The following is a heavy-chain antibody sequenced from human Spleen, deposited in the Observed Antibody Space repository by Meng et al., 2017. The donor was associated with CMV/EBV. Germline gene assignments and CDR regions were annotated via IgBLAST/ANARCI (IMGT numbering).Heavy chain of an antibody. Sequence: PLQESGPGLVKPSETLSLTCPVSGGSIRSYYWSWIRQPAGKGLEWIGRIYTSGSTNYNPSLKSRVTMSVDTSKNQFSLKLSSVTAADTAVYYCASQQTNYYDSSGHTTDYWGQGTLVTVSS. J-gene: IGHJ4*02. D-gene: IGHD3-22*01. V-gene: IGHV4-4*07. CDR2: IYTSGST. CDR1: GGSIRSYY. CDR3: ASQQTNYYDSSGHTTDY.